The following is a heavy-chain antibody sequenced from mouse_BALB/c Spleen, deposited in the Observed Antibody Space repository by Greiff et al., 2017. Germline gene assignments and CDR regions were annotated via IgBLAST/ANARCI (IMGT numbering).Heavy chain of an antibody. V-gene: IGHV3-2*02. D-gene: IGHD1-1*01. CDR3: AREDYYDYAMDY. CDR2: ISYSGST. J-gene: IGHJ4*01. Sequence: EVKLQESGPGLVKPSQSLSLTCTVTGYSITSDYAWNWIRQFPGNKLEWMGYISYSGSTSYNPSLKSRISITRDTSKNQFFLQLNSVTTEDTATYYCAREDYYDYAMDYWGQGTSVTVSS. CDR1: GYSITSDYA.